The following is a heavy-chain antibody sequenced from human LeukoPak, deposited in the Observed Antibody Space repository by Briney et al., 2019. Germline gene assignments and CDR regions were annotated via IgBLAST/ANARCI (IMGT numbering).Heavy chain of an antibody. V-gene: IGHV1-2*02. D-gene: IGHD2-2*01. Sequence: ASVKVSCKASGYTFTGYYMHWVRQAPGQGLEWMGWINPNSGGTNYAQKFQGRVTMTRDTSISTAYMELSRLRSDDTAVYYCARDGVVVPAAREDYYYYYYYMDVWGKGTTVTVSS. CDR3: ARDGVVVPAAREDYYYYYYYMDV. CDR2: INPNSGGT. CDR1: GYTFTGYY. J-gene: IGHJ6*03.